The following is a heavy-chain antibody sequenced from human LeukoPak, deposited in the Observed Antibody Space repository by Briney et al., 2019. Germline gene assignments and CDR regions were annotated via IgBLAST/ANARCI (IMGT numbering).Heavy chain of an antibody. V-gene: IGHV1-8*03. CDR1: GYTFTSYD. Sequence: ASVKVSCKASGYTFTSYDINWVRQATGQGLEWMGWMNPNSGNTGYAQNFQGGVTITRDTSINTAYMELSSLRSEDTAIYFCARALHCSGGSCYSAPTPYDYWGQGTPVTVSS. D-gene: IGHD2-15*01. CDR2: MNPNSGNT. J-gene: IGHJ4*02. CDR3: ARALHCSGGSCYSAPTPYDY.